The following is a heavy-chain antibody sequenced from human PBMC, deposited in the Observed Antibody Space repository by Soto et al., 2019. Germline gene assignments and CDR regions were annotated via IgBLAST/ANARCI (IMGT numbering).Heavy chain of an antibody. CDR2: ISYDGSNK. D-gene: IGHD6-19*01. V-gene: IGHV3-30-3*01. Sequence: VQLVESGGGVVQPGRSLRLSCAASGFTFSSYAMHWVRQAPGKGLEWVAVISYDGSNKYYADSVKGRFTISRDNSKNTLYLQMNSLRAEDTAVYYCARDRSSGWYGEGYFDYWGQGTLVTVSS. J-gene: IGHJ4*02. CDR1: GFTFSSYA. CDR3: ARDRSSGWYGEGYFDY.